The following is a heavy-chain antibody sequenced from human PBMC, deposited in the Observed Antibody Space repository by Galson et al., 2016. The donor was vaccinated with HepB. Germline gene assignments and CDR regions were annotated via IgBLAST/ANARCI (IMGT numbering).Heavy chain of an antibody. CDR1: GFTFSTYA. D-gene: IGHD6-13*01. CDR2: ISGSAYSGVT. V-gene: IGHV3-23*01. J-gene: IGHJ4*02. Sequence: SLRLSCAASGFTFSTYAMSWVRQAPGKRLEWVSVISGSAYSGVTYYADSVRGRFTISRDDSKNTLYLLINSLTAEDTAVYYCAKRPTWRIAIPVDYFDYWGQGTMVTVSS. CDR3: AKRPTWRIAIPVDYFDY.